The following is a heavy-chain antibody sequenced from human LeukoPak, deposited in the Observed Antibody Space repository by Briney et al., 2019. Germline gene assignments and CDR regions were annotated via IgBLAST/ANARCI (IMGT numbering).Heavy chain of an antibody. CDR2: IKQDGGEI. CDR1: GFTFSSCW. J-gene: IGHJ4*02. Sequence: GGSLRLSCAASGFTFSSCWMSWVRQAPGKGLEWVANIKQDGGEIYYVDSVKGRFTISRDNTKNSLYLQMNSLRAEDTAVYYCARDKTHDYGDFYFEYWGQGTLVTVSS. V-gene: IGHV3-7*03. CDR3: ARDKTHDYGDFYFEY. D-gene: IGHD4-17*01.